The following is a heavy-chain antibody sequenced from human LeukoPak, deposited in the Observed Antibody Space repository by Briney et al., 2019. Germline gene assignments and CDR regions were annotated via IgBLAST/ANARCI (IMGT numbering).Heavy chain of an antibody. V-gene: IGHV3-53*01. CDR2: IYSGGST. Sequence: PGGSLRLSCAASGFTVSSNYMSWVRQAPGKGLEWVPVIYSGGSTYYADSVKGRFTISRDNSKNTLYLQMNSLRAEDTAVYYCARDRVAAAGGLGNLTPVNYYYYYMDVWGKGTTVTVSS. D-gene: IGHD6-13*01. J-gene: IGHJ6*03. CDR3: ARDRVAAAGGLGNLTPVNYYYYYMDV. CDR1: GFTVSSNY.